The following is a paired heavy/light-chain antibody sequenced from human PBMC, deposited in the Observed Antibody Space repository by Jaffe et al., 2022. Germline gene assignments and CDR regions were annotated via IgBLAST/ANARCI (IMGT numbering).Light chain of an antibody. J-gene: IGLJ1*01. CDR2: DVT. CDR1: RRDIGAYTY. CDR3: SSYTGSSTLLYV. V-gene: IGLV2-14*03. Sequence: QSALTQPASVSGSPGQSITLSCTGTRRDIGAYTYVSWYQQHPGKAPKLIIYDVTDRPSGVSNRFSGSKSGNTASLRISGLQAEDEADYYCSSYTGSSTLLYVFGTGTKVTVL.
Heavy chain of an antibody. CDR1: GFTFSTYG. V-gene: IGHV3-30*02. J-gene: IGHJ4*02. D-gene: IGHD5-12*01. CDR2: IRYDGINK. CDR3: AKDLLPYVDIAVRNYFDS. Sequence: QVQVVESGGGMVQPGGSLRLSCAVSGFTFSTYGMHWVRQAPGGGMEWVAFIRYDGINKYYTDSVKGRFTISRDNSENTLYLQMDNLRDEDAAMYYCAKDLLPYVDIAVRNYFDSWGQGTLVTVSS.